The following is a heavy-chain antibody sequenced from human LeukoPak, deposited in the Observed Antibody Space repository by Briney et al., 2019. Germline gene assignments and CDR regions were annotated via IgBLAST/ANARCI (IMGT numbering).Heavy chain of an antibody. Sequence: PGGSLRLSCAASGFTFGSYSMNWVRQAPGKGLEWVSYISGSSTTIYYADSVKGRLTVSRDNAENSLHLQMNGLRAEDTAVYYCAILQPLGSPPNDFWGQGTLVTVSS. CDR2: ISGSSTTI. V-gene: IGHV3-48*01. D-gene: IGHD6-13*01. CDR3: AILQPLGSPPNDF. CDR1: GFTFGSYS. J-gene: IGHJ4*02.